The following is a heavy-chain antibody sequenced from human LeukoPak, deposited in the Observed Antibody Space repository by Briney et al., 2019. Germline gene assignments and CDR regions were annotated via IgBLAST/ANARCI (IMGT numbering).Heavy chain of an antibody. J-gene: IGHJ4*02. D-gene: IGHD3-22*01. Sequence: GGSLRLSCAASGFTFSSYAMSWVRQAPGKGLEWVSAISGSGGSTYYADSVKGRFTISRDNSKNTLYLQMNSLRAEDTAVYYCANQYYYDSSGYYRPFDYWGQGTLVTVSS. CDR3: ANQYYYDSSGYYRPFDY. CDR2: ISGSGGST. CDR1: GFTFSSYA. V-gene: IGHV3-23*01.